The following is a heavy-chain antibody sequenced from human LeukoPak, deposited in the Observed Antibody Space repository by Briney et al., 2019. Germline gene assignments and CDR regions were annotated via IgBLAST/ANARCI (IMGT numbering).Heavy chain of an antibody. J-gene: IGHJ4*02. Sequence: ASVKVSCKASGYTFTSYDINWVRQATGQGLEWMGWMNPNSGNTGYAQKFQGRVTMTRNTSISTAYMELSSLRSEDTAVYYCARPTYSGYDTNFDYWGQGTLVTVSS. CDR1: GYTFTSYD. D-gene: IGHD5-12*01. CDR2: MNPNSGNT. CDR3: ARPTYSGYDTNFDY. V-gene: IGHV1-8*01.